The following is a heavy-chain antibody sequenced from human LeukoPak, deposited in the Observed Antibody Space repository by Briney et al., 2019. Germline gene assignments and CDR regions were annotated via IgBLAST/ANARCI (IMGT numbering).Heavy chain of an antibody. J-gene: IGHJ4*02. CDR3: ARDMTGNYYDT. CDR1: GFPFSSYA. CDR2: INSNGRST. V-gene: IGHV3-64*01. Sequence: PGGSQRLSCAASGFPFSSYAMHWVRQAPGKGLEFVSAINSNGRSTFYAISVKGRFTVSGDNSKHTLYLQMGSLRADDMAVYYCARDMTGNYYDTWGQGTLVTVSS. D-gene: IGHD3-22*01.